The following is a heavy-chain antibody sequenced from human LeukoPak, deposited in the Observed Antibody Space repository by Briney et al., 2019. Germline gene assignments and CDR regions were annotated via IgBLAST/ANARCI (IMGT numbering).Heavy chain of an antibody. D-gene: IGHD4/OR15-4a*01. Sequence: TGGSLRLSCTVSGSTVSSNSMSWVRQAPGKGLEWVSFIYSDNTHYSDSVKGRFTISRDNSKNTLYLQMNSLRAEDMAVYYCARRAGAYSHPYDYWGQGTLVTVST. J-gene: IGHJ4*02. CDR2: IYSDNT. CDR3: ARRAGAYSHPYDY. CDR1: GSTVSSNS. V-gene: IGHV3-53*01.